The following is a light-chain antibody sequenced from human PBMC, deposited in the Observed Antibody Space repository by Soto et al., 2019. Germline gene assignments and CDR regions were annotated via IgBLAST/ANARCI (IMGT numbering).Light chain of an antibody. CDR3: QLGG. CDR2: GAS. Sequence: EIVLTQSPGTLSLSPGGRATLSCRASQTIVGTYLAWYQQKPGQAPRLLIYGASSRASGIPDRFSGGGSGTDFTLTITRLEPEDSAVYYCQLGGFGQGTKVEI. V-gene: IGKV3-20*01. J-gene: IGKJ1*01. CDR1: QTIVGTY.